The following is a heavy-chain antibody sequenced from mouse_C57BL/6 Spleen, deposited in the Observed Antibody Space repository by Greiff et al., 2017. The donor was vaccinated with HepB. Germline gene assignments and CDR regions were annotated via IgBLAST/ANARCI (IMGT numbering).Heavy chain of an antibody. J-gene: IGHJ3*01. CDR3: ASETAFVRFAY. V-gene: IGHV2-6*01. D-gene: IGHD3-2*01. CDR2: IWGVGST. CDR1: GFSLTSYG. Sequence: QVQLQQSGPGLVAPSQSLSITCTVSGFSLTSYGVDWVRQSPGKGLEWLGVIWGVGSTNYNSALKSRLSISKDNSKSQVFLKMNSLQTDDTAMYYCASETAFVRFAYWGQGTLVTVSA.